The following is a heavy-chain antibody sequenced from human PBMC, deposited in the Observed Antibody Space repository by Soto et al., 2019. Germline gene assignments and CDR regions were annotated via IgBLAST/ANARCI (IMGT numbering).Heavy chain of an antibody. CDR3: ASPDNSYDSGWYYFGY. J-gene: IGHJ4*02. CDR2: ISSSSSTI. V-gene: IGHV3-48*02. CDR1: GFTFSSYS. D-gene: IGHD6-19*01. Sequence: GGSLRLSCAASGFTFSSYSMNWVRQAPGKGLEWVSYISSSSSTIYYADSVKGRFTISRDNAKNSLYLQMNSLRDEDTAVYYCASPDNSYDSGWYYFGYWGQGTLVTVSS.